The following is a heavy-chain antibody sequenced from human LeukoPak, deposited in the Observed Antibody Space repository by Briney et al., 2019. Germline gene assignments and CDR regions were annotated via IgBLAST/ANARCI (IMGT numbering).Heavy chain of an antibody. Sequence: ASVKVSCKASGYTFTSYGISWVRQAPGQGLEWMGWISAYNGNTNYAQKLQGRVTMTTDTSTSTAYMELRSLRSDDTAVYYCAIEGSGYWPHYYYGMDVWGQGTTVTVSS. J-gene: IGHJ6*02. D-gene: IGHD3-22*01. CDR2: ISAYNGNT. CDR1: GYTFTSYG. CDR3: AIEGSGYWPHYYYGMDV. V-gene: IGHV1-18*01.